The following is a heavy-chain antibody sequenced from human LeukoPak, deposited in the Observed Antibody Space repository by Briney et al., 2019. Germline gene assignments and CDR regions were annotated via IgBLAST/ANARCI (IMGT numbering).Heavy chain of an antibody. J-gene: IGHJ4*02. V-gene: IGHV3-30*02. Sequence: GGSLRLSCAASGFIFSNYGMHWVRHSPDKGLEWVTFIRFDGSTQYYADSVKGRFTISRDNSKDTLYLQMSSLRLEDTGAYYCAKEGGDGSPFDYWGQGILVTVSS. CDR3: AKEGGDGSPFDY. CDR2: IRFDGSTQ. CDR1: GFIFSNYG. D-gene: IGHD5-24*01.